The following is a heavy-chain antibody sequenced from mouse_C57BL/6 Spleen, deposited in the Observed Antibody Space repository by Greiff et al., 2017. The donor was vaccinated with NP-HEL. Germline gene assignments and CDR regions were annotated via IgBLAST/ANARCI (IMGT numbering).Heavy chain of an antibody. J-gene: IGHJ1*03. Sequence: VQLQQSGAELMKPGASVKLSCKATGYTFTGYWIEWVKQRPGHGLEWIGEILPGSGSTNYNEKFKGKATFTADTSSNTAYMQLSSLTTEDSAIYYCARRGTYYGYEGWYFDVWGTGTTVTVSS. CDR3: ARRGTYYGYEGWYFDV. D-gene: IGHD2-9*01. CDR2: ILPGSGST. V-gene: IGHV1-9*01. CDR1: GYTFTGYW.